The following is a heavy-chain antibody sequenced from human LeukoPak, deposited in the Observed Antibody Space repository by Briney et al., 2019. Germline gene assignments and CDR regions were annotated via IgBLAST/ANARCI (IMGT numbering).Heavy chain of an antibody. D-gene: IGHD3-10*01. CDR3: ARLSLSTRRFGELLSPDYYYYYGMDV. CDR2: IYYSGST. V-gene: IGHV4-39*01. Sequence: SETLSLTCTVSGGSISSSSYYWGWIRQPPGKGLEWIGSIYYSGSTYYNPSLKSRVTISVDTSKNQFSLKLSSVTAADTAVYYCARLSLSTRRFGELLSPDYYYYYGMDVWGQGTTVTVSS. J-gene: IGHJ6*02. CDR1: GGSISSSSYY.